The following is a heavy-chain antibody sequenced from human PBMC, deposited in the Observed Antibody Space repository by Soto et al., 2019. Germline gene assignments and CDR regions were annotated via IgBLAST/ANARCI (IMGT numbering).Heavy chain of an antibody. CDR2: IFHSGST. J-gene: IGHJ6*02. Sequence: TLSLTCAVSGDSISSSNWWSWVRQSPEKGLEWIGHIFHSGSTNYNPSLKSRVTISVDKSQNQFSLKMNSVTAADTAVYYCAREEGDGNYYYYGVDVWGQGTTVTVSS. CDR1: GDSISSSNW. V-gene: IGHV4-4*02. CDR3: AREEGDGNYYYYGVDV. D-gene: IGHD2-21*02.